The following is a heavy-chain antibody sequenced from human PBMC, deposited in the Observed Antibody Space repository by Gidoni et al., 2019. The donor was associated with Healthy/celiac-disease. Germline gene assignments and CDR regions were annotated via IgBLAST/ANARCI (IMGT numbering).Heavy chain of an antibody. CDR1: GGSISSSSYY. J-gene: IGHJ6*03. V-gene: IGHV4-39*01. Sequence: QLQLQESGPGLVKPSETLSLPCTVSGGSISSSSYYWGWIRQPPGKGLEWIGSIYYSGSTYYNPSLKSRVTISVDTSKNQFSLKLSSVTAADTAVYYCGRSLDYVHYMDVWGKGTTVTVSS. CDR3: GRSLDYVHYMDV. D-gene: IGHD4-17*01. CDR2: IYYSGST.